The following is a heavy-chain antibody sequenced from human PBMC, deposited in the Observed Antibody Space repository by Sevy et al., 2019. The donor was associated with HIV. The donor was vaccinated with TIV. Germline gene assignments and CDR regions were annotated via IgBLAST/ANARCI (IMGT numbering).Heavy chain of an antibody. CDR1: GYTFTSYG. D-gene: IGHD3-3*01. J-gene: IGHJ6*02. V-gene: IGHV1-18*01. CDR2: ISAYNGNT. CDR3: ARERLVLRSYGMDV. Sequence: ATVKVSCKASGYTFTSYGISWVRQAPGQGLEWMGWISAYNGNTNYPQKLQGRVTMTTDTSTSTAYMELRSLRSDDTAVYYCARERLVLRSYGMDVWGQGTTVTVSS.